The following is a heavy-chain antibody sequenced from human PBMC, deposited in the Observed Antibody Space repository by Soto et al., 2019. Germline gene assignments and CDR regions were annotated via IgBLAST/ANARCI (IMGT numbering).Heavy chain of an antibody. CDR3: AKETEVYYYYGMDV. J-gene: IGHJ6*02. Sequence: QVQLVESGGGVVQPGRSLRLSCAASGFTFSSYGMHWVRQAPGKGLEWVAVISYDGSNKYYADSVKGRFTISRDNSKNTLYLQMNSLRAEDTAVYYCAKETEVYYYYGMDVGGQGTTVTVSS. CDR1: GFTFSSYG. V-gene: IGHV3-30*18. CDR2: ISYDGSNK.